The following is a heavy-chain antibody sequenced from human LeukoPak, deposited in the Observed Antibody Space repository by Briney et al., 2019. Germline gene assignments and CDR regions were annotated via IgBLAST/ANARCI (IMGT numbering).Heavy chain of an antibody. J-gene: IGHJ4*02. Sequence: GGSLRLSCAASGFTFSSYAMSWVRQAPGKGLEWVSAISGSGGSTYYADSVKGRFTISRDNSKNTLYLQMNSLRAEDTAVYYCARAPADYGDSDPYYWGQGTLVTVSS. CDR3: ARAPADYGDSDPYY. CDR2: ISGSGGST. CDR1: GFTFSSYA. V-gene: IGHV3-23*01. D-gene: IGHD4-17*01.